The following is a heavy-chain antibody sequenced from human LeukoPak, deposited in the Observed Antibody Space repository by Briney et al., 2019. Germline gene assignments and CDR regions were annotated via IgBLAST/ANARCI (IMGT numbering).Heavy chain of an antibody. CDR2: INPNGGST. CDR1: GYTLTSYF. J-gene: IGHJ4*02. CDR3: ARDGRIIAVAGIKVYYFDY. V-gene: IGHV1-46*01. Sequence: ASVKVSCKASGYTLTSYFIHWVRQAPGQGLEWMGIINPNGGSTNYAQEFQGRVTMTRDTSTGAVYMELNSLRSEDTAVYYCARDGRIIAVAGIKVYYFDYWGQGTLVTVSS. D-gene: IGHD6-19*01.